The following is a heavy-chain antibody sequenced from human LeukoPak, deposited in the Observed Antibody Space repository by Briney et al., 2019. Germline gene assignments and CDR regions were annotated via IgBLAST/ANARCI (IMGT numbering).Heavy chain of an antibody. Sequence: SQTLSLTCTASGGSISYYYWSWIRQPPRKRLYSIRYVYYSGSTSYNPSLKSRVTISLDTSKHQFSLKLNSVTAADTAVYYCARHAYCGGDCFGGAFEIWGQGTMVTVSS. CDR1: GGSISYYY. CDR3: ARHAYCGGDCFGGAFEI. CDR2: VYYSGST. D-gene: IGHD2-21*02. V-gene: IGHV4-59*08. J-gene: IGHJ3*02.